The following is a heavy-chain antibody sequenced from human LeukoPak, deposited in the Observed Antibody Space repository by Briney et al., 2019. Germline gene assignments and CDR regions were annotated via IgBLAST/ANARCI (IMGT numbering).Heavy chain of an antibody. D-gene: IGHD3-9*01. CDR2: IIPIFGTA. Sequence: ASVKVSCKASGGTFSSYAISWVRQAPGQGLEWMGGIIPIFGTANYAQKFQGRVTITADESTSTAYMELSSLRSEDTAVYYCARGTRGGYYDILTGRNLYYFDYWGQGTLVTVSS. V-gene: IGHV1-69*13. CDR3: ARGTRGGYYDILTGRNLYYFDY. CDR1: GGTFSSYA. J-gene: IGHJ4*02.